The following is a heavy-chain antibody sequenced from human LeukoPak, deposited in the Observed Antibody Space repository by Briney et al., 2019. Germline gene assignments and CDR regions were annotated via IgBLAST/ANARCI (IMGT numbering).Heavy chain of an antibody. CDR3: TRHRYYDSSGYYSVPFDY. Sequence: GGSLKLSCAASGFTFSSSAMHWVRQASGKGLEWVGRIRSKANSYATAYAASVKGRFTISRDDSKNTAYLQMNSLKTEDTAVYYCTRHRYYDSSGYYSVPFDYWGQGTLVTVSS. V-gene: IGHV3-73*01. J-gene: IGHJ4*02. CDR2: IRSKANSYAT. CDR1: GFTFSSSA. D-gene: IGHD3-22*01.